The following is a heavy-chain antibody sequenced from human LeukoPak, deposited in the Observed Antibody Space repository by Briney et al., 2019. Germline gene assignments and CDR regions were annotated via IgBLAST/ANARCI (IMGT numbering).Heavy chain of an antibody. CDR1: GFTFSNYG. V-gene: IGHV3-23*01. J-gene: IGHJ4*02. D-gene: IGHD6-19*01. CDR3: AKDSPYSSGWGVFDY. CDR2: VSGSGANT. Sequence: GGTLRLSCAASGFTFSNYGMGWVRQTPGKGLEWLSSVSGSGANTYYADSVKGRFTISRDNSKNTLYLQMNSLRAEDTAVYYCAKDSPYSSGWGVFDYWGQGTLVTVSS.